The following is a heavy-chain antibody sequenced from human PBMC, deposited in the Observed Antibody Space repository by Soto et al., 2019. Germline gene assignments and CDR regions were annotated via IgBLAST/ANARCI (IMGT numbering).Heavy chain of an antibody. CDR3: ADFYYGSGSHPG. J-gene: IGHJ4*02. V-gene: IGHV3-48*01. D-gene: IGHD3-10*01. Sequence: GGSLRLSCAASGFTFSSYSMNWVRQAPGKGLEWVSYISSSSSTIYYADSVKGRFTISRDNAKNSLYLQMNSLRAEDTAVYYCADFYYGSGSHPGWGQGTLVTVSS. CDR2: ISSSSSTI. CDR1: GFTFSSYS.